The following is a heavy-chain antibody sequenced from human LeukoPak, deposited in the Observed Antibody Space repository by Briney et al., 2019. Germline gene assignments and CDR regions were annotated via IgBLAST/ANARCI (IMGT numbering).Heavy chain of an antibody. V-gene: IGHV3-23*01. J-gene: IGHJ4*02. CDR2: ISGSGGST. D-gene: IGHD3-3*01. CDR3: AKDITIFGVVTIDY. CDR1: GFTFSSYA. Sequence: GGSLRLSFAASGFTFSSYAMSWVRQAPGKGLEWVSAISGSGGSTYYADSVKGRFTISRDNSKNTLYLQMNSLRAEDTAVYYCAKDITIFGVVTIDYWGQGTLVTVSS.